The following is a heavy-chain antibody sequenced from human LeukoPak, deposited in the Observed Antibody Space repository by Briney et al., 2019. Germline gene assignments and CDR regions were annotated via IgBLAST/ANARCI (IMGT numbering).Heavy chain of an antibody. CDR2: IRSKAYGGTT. Sequence: GGSLRLSCTASGFTFGDYAMSWFRQAPGKGLEWVGFIRSKAYGGTTEYAASVKGRFTISRHDSKSIAYLQMNSLKTEDTAVYYCTSKSYDSSGYYSLFDYWGQGTLVTVSS. CDR3: TSKSYDSSGYYSLFDY. CDR1: GFTFGDYA. D-gene: IGHD3-22*01. V-gene: IGHV3-49*03. J-gene: IGHJ4*02.